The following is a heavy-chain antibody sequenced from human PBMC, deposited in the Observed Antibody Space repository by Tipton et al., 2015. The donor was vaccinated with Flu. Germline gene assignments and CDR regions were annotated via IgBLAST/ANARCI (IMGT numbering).Heavy chain of an antibody. D-gene: IGHD6-25*01. V-gene: IGHV4-39*01. CDR3: ARLEAAAYAFDI. CDR2: IYYSGST. J-gene: IGHJ3*02. Sequence: TLSLTCTVSGGSISSSSYYWGWIRQPPGKGLEWIGSIYYSGSTYYNPSLKSRVTISVDTSKNQFSLKLSSVTAADTAVYYCARLEAAAYAFDIWGQGTMVTVSS. CDR1: GGSISSSSYY.